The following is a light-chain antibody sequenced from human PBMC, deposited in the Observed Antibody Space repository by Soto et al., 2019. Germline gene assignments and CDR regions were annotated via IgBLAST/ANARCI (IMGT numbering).Light chain of an antibody. V-gene: IGKV3-15*01. CDR2: AVS. CDR1: QSVSSN. J-gene: IGKJ1*01. CDR3: QQYNKWTLT. Sequence: EIMMTQSPGTLSASPGERATLSCRASQSVSSNLAWYQQKPGQAPRLLIYAVSTRATGIPARFSGSGSGKEFTLTISSLQSEDFGVYYCQQYNKWTLTLGQGTKVEIK.